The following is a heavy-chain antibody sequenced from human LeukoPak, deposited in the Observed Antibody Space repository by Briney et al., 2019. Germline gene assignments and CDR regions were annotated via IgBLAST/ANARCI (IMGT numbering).Heavy chain of an antibody. J-gene: IGHJ4*02. Sequence: SQTLSLTCAISGDSVSSNSAAWNWIRQSPSRGLEWLGRTYYKSKWYNDYAVSAKSRITINPDTSKNQFSLQLNSVTPEDTAMYYCARDYYGSGSPIPYFDYWGQGTLVTVSS. CDR1: GDSVSSNSAA. CDR2: TYYKSKWYN. V-gene: IGHV6-1*01. D-gene: IGHD3-10*01. CDR3: ARDYYGSGSPIPYFDY.